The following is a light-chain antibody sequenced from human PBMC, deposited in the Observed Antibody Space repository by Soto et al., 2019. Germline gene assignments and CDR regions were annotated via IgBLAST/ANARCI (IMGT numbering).Light chain of an antibody. CDR1: QSVLYSSNNKNY. CDR3: QQYYSTPPYT. CDR2: WAS. V-gene: IGKV4-1*01. Sequence: IVMTQSPDSLAVSLGERATINCKSSQSVLYSSNNKNYLAWYRQKPGQPPKLLIYWASIRESGVPDRISGSVSGTDFPLTISSLQAEDVAVYYCQQYYSTPPYTFGQGTKLEIK. J-gene: IGKJ2*01.